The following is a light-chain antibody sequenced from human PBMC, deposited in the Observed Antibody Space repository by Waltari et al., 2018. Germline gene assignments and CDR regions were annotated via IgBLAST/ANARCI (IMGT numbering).Light chain of an antibody. Sequence: FQLTQSPSVSVSPGQTARITCSGRDLPTQSSYWYQQKPGQAPALIIFKDIERPSGIPERFSASRSGTVVTLTINGGLAEDEADYYCQATDSRVFGGGTKLTV. V-gene: IGLV3-25*03. J-gene: IGLJ2*01. CDR2: KDI. CDR1: DLPTQS. CDR3: QATDSRV.